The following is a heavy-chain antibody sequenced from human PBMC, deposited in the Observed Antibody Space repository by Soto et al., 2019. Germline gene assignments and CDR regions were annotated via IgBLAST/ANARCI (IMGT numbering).Heavy chain of an antibody. CDR1: GGSFSGFY. Sequence: SETLSLTCAVYGGSFSGFYWSWIRQPPGKGLEWIGDINHSGSTYYNPSLKSRVPISIDTSKNQFSLKLRSVTAADSAVYYCARGRGNRIANCGGDCLYYLDHWGQGTLVTVSS. J-gene: IGHJ4*02. CDR2: INHSGST. V-gene: IGHV4-34*01. CDR3: ARGRGNRIANCGGDCLYYLDH. D-gene: IGHD2-21*02.